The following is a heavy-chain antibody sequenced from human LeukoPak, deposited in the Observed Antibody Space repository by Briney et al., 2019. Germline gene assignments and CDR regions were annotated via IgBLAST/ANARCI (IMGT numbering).Heavy chain of an antibody. Sequence: GGTLRLSCAASGFTFSSYGMSWVRQAPGKGLEWVSRISDSGGKTYYADSVKGRFTISRDNSKNTLYLQMNSLRVEDTALYYCAKDLSVGATWAFSFYFYMDVWGKGTTVTISS. CDR1: GFTFSSYG. CDR3: AKDLSVGATWAFSFYFYMDV. CDR2: ISDSGGKT. J-gene: IGHJ6*03. V-gene: IGHV3-23*01. D-gene: IGHD1-26*01.